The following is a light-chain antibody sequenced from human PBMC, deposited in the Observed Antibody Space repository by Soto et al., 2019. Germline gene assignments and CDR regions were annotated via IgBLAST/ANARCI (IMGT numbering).Light chain of an antibody. Sequence: DIQMTQSPSTLSASVGDRVTITCRASQSISNWLAWYQQKPGKAPKLLIYYASSLASGVPTRFSGSGSGTEYTLTISSLQPDDFATYYCQQYNSQSTFGQGTKVEIK. J-gene: IGKJ1*01. CDR2: YAS. V-gene: IGKV1-5*01. CDR3: QQYNSQST. CDR1: QSISNW.